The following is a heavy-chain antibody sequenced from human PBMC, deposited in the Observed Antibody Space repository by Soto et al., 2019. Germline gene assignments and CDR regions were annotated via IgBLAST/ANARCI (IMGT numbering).Heavy chain of an antibody. CDR1: GGLFSSFA. Sequence: SVKVSCKDSGGLFSSFAISGVRQAPGQGLEWMGGIIPVFGTTNYAQKFQGRVTITADESTNTAYMELSSLKSDDTAMYYCARGGGPYVWFNEFWGQGTQVTVSS. V-gene: IGHV1-69*13. J-gene: IGHJ4*02. CDR3: ARGGGPYVWFNEF. CDR2: IIPVFGTT. D-gene: IGHD3-16*01.